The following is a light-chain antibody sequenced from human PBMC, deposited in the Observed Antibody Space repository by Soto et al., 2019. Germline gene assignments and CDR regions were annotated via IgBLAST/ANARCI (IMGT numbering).Light chain of an antibody. CDR2: DAS. J-gene: IGKJ4*01. Sequence: EIVLTQAPATPSLSPGEKATPSRRATQSVGTYLAWYQQKPGQAPRLLIYDASNRATGIPARFSGSGSGTDFTLTISSLEPEDFAVYYCQQRTNWPLTFGGGTKVDIK. CDR3: QQRTNWPLT. V-gene: IGKV3-11*01. CDR1: QSVGTY.